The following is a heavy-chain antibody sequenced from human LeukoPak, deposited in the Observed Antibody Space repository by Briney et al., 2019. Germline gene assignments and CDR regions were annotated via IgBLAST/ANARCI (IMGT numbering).Heavy chain of an antibody. D-gene: IGHD5-18*01. Sequence: SETLSLTCAVSGYSISRGSYWGRIRRPPGKGLEWIGSVYHSGSAYYNPSLKSRVTISVDTSKNQFSLKLSSVTAADTAVYYCATLPNPWIQLWGIDYWGQGTLVTVSS. J-gene: IGHJ4*02. CDR2: VYHSGSA. CDR3: ATLPNPWIQLWGIDY. CDR1: GYSISRGSY. V-gene: IGHV4-38-2*01.